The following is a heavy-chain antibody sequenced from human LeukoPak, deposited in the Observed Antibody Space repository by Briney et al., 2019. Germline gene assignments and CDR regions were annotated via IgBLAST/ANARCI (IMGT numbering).Heavy chain of an antibody. J-gene: IGHJ4*02. V-gene: IGHV3-23*01. Sequence: PGGSLRLSCAAPGFTFSSYAMSWVRQAPGKGLEWVSAISGSGGSTYYADSVKGRFTISRDNSKNTLYLQMNSLRAEDTAVYYCAKSVRRSITMIVVVITEFDYWGQGTLVTVSS. D-gene: IGHD3-22*01. CDR2: ISGSGGST. CDR3: AKSVRRSITMIVVVITEFDY. CDR1: GFTFSSYA.